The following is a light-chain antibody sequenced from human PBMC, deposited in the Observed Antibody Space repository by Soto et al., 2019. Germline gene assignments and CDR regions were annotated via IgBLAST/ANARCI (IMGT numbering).Light chain of an antibody. CDR2: DAS. CDR1: QPVITS. V-gene: IGKV1-12*01. J-gene: IGKJ3*01. Sequence: DIQLTQSPSALSASIGDRVTITCRASQPVITSLAWYQHKPGEAPKLLIYDASSLQSGVPSRFSGSGSGTDFTLTISSLQPEDFATYYCQQANSFPFTFGPGTKVDIK. CDR3: QQANSFPFT.